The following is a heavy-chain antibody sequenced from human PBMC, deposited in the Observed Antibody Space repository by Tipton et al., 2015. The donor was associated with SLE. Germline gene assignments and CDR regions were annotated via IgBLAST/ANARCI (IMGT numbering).Heavy chain of an antibody. D-gene: IGHD6-13*01. Sequence: TLSLTCTVSGGSISSYYWSWIRQHPGKGLEWIGYIYYSGSTYYNPSLKSRVTMSVDTSKNQFSLKLSSVTAADTAVYYCARDLSIAAAGTFDYWGQGTLVTVSS. V-gene: IGHV4-59*12. CDR3: ARDLSIAAAGTFDY. CDR2: IYYSGST. CDR1: GGSISSYY. J-gene: IGHJ4*02.